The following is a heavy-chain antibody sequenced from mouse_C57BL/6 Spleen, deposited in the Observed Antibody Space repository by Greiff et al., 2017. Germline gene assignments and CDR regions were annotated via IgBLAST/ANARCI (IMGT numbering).Heavy chain of an antibody. CDR2: IYPGHSDT. V-gene: IGHV1-5*01. D-gene: IGHD1-1*01. Sequence: EVQLQQSGTVLARPGASVKMSCKTSGYTFTSYWMHWVKPRPGQGLEWIGAIYPGHSDTSYKQKFKGKAKLTAVTSASTAYMELSSLTKEDSAVYDCTGDYCVSSLFDYWGQGTTLTVSA. CDR3: TGDYCVSSLFDY. J-gene: IGHJ2*01. CDR1: GYTFTSYW.